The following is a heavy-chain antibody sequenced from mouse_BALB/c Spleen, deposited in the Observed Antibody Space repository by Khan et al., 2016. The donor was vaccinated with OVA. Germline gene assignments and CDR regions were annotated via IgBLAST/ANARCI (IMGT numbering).Heavy chain of an antibody. CDR2: INPSNGYT. Sequence: VKLMASGAELARPGASVKMSCKASGYTFTSYTIHWIKKRPGQGLEWIGYINPSNGYTNYNQKFKDKATLTTDKSSTTAYLQLSSLTSYDSAVYNCVRDGAYHRNDGWFAYWGQGTLVTVSA. V-gene: IGHV1-4*01. D-gene: IGHD2-14*01. J-gene: IGHJ3*01. CDR1: GYTFTSYT. CDR3: VRDGAYHRNDGWFAY.